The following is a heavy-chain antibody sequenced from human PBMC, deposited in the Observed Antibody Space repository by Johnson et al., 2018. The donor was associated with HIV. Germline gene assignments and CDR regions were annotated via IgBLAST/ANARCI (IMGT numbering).Heavy chain of an antibody. D-gene: IGHD3-22*01. V-gene: IGHV3-13*01. J-gene: IGHJ3*02. Sequence: VQLVESGGGLVQPGGSLILSCAASGFTFSSYDMHWVRQATGKGLEWVSAIGTAGDTYYADSVKGRFTSSRDNSKNSLYLQMNSLRTEDTALYYCAKDMEDSSGYYGAFDIWGQGTMVTVSS. CDR2: IGTAGDT. CDR3: AKDMEDSSGYYGAFDI. CDR1: GFTFSSYD.